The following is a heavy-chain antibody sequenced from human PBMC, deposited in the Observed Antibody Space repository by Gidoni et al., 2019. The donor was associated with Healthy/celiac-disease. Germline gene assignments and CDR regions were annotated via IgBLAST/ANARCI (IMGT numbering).Heavy chain of an antibody. CDR1: GFTFSSYW. CDR2: MKKDGSEK. D-gene: IGHD2-15*01. V-gene: IGHV3-7*01. Sequence: EVQLVESGGGLAKPGGSLRFYCAASGFTFSSYWMSGVRQAPGKGLEWVAKMKKDGSEKYYVDSVKGRFTISRDNAKNSLYLQMNSLRAEDTAVYYCARMGDIVVVVAANYDYWGQGTLVTVSS. J-gene: IGHJ4*02. CDR3: ARMGDIVVVVAANYDY.